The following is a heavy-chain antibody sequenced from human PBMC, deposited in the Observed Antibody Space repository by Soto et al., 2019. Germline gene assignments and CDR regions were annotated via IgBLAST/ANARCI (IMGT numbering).Heavy chain of an antibody. CDR1: GGSVSSGNYY. CDR3: ARDREYYDTGGYSYYFDY. Sequence: ETLSLTCTVSGGSVSSGNYYWSWIRQPPGRGLEWIGYIYYSGSTNYNPSLKSRVTISVDTSKNQFSLKLSSVTAADTAVYYCARDREYYDTGGYSYYFDYWGQGTLVTVSS. CDR2: IYYSGST. V-gene: IGHV4-61*01. D-gene: IGHD3-22*01. J-gene: IGHJ4*02.